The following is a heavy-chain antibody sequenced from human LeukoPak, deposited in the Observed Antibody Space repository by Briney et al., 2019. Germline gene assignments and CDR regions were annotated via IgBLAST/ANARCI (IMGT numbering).Heavy chain of an antibody. Sequence: GGSLRLSCAASGFTVSSNYMSWVRQAPGKGLEWVSAIYSGGSTYYADSVKGRFTISRHNSKNTLYLQMNSLRAEDTAVYYCARVPASRNYYDSSGYSLWFDPWGQGTLVTVSS. J-gene: IGHJ5*02. V-gene: IGHV3-53*04. CDR1: GFTVSSNY. CDR2: IYSGGST. CDR3: ARVPASRNYYDSSGYSLWFDP. D-gene: IGHD3-22*01.